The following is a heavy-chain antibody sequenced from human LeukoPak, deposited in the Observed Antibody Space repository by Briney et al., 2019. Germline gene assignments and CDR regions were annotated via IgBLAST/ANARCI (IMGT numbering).Heavy chain of an antibody. CDR2: VFDSGGT. Sequence: SATLSLTCTVSGGSISNYWWSWIRQSPGKGLERIGYVFDSGGTNYNPSLKSRVTISVDTSKKQFSLRLSSVTAADTAVYYCARGYSSSWNYFDYWGLGTLVTVSS. J-gene: IGHJ4*02. V-gene: IGHV4-59*01. D-gene: IGHD6-13*01. CDR1: GGSISNYW. CDR3: ARGYSSSWNYFDY.